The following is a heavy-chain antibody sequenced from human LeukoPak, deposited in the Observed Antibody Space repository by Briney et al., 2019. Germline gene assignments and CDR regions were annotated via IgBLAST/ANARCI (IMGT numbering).Heavy chain of an antibody. V-gene: IGHV5-51*01. CDR1: GYSFTSYW. CDR3: ASRYCSSTSCPVG. Sequence: GASLKISCKGSGYSFTSYWIGWVRQMPGKGLEWMGIIYPGDSDTRYSPSFQGQVTISADKSISTAYLQWSSLKASDTAMYYCASRYCSSTSCPVGWGQGTLVTVSS. J-gene: IGHJ4*02. D-gene: IGHD2-2*01. CDR2: IYPGDSDT.